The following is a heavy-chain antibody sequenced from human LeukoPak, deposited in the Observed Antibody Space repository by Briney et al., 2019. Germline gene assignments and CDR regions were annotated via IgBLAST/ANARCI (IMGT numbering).Heavy chain of an antibody. Sequence: SETLSLTCTVSGGSISSYYWSWIRQPPGKGLEWIGYIYYSGSTNYNPSLKSRVTISVDTSKNQFSLKLSSVTAADTAVYYCASQLWSPYYFDYWGQGTLVTVSS. D-gene: IGHD5-18*01. CDR1: GGSISSYY. J-gene: IGHJ4*02. CDR3: ASQLWSPYYFDY. V-gene: IGHV4-59*08. CDR2: IYYSGST.